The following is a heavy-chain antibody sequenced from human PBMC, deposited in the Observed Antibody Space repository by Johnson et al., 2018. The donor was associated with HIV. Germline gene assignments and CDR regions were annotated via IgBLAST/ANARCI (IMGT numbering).Heavy chain of an antibody. Sequence: VQLVESGGGLVQTGRSLRLSCAASGFTFGDYAMHWVRQAPGKGLEWVSGISWNSGSIGYADSVKGRFTISRDNAKNSLYLQMNSLRAEDTAVYYCAKGEVGATEVDAFDIWGQGTMVTVSS. J-gene: IGHJ3*02. CDR1: GFTFGDYA. V-gene: IGHV3-9*01. CDR2: ISWNSGSI. CDR3: AKGEVGATEVDAFDI. D-gene: IGHD1-26*01.